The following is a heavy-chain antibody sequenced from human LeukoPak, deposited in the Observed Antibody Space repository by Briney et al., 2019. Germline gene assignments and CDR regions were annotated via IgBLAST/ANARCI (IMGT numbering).Heavy chain of an antibody. D-gene: IGHD3-16*01. V-gene: IGHV1-46*01. CDR2: INPSGGST. J-gene: IGHJ5*02. Sequence: GSVKVSCKASGYTFTSYYMHWVRQAPGQGLEWMGIINPSGGSTSYAQKFQGRVTMTRDTSTSTVYMELSSLKSEDTAVYYCARGLGTYWGKDFLNWFDPWGQGTLVTVSS. CDR1: GYTFTSYY. CDR3: ARGLGTYWGKDFLNWFDP.